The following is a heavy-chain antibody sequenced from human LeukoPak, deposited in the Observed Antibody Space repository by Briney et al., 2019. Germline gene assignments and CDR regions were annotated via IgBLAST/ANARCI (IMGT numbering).Heavy chain of an antibody. CDR1: GFSFSSHA. J-gene: IGHJ4*02. V-gene: IGHV3-23*01. Sequence: GGSLRLSCAASGFSFSSHAMSWVRQAPGKGLEWVSAISGSGGCTYYADSVKGRFTISRDNSKNTLYLQMNSLRAEDTAVYYCAKDRRYSSSWFSYWGQGTLVTVSS. CDR3: AKDRRYSSSWFSY. D-gene: IGHD6-13*01. CDR2: ISGSGGCT.